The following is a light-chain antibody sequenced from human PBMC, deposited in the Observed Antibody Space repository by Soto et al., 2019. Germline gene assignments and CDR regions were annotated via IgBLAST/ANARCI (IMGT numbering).Light chain of an antibody. CDR1: QDISNY. Sequence: DIQMTQSPSSLSASVGDRVTITCQASQDISNYLNEYQQKPGKAPKLLIYDASNLETGVPSRFSGSGSGTDFTFTISSLQPEDIATYYCQQYDNLPLPCGGGTKVDIK. CDR2: DAS. J-gene: IGKJ4*02. V-gene: IGKV1-33*01. CDR3: QQYDNLPLP.